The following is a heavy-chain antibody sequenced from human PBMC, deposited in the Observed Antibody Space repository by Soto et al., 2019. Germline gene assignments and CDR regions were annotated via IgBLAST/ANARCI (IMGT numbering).Heavy chain of an antibody. Sequence: GGSLRLSCAASGFTFDDYAMHWVRQAPGKGLEWVSGISWNSGSIGYADSVKGRFTISRDNAKNSLYLQMNSLRAEDTALYYCEKDVDYSAKGTELFHYFDYWGQGTLVTVSS. CDR2: ISWNSGSI. CDR3: EKDVDYSAKGTELFHYFDY. J-gene: IGHJ4*02. CDR1: GFTFDDYA. V-gene: IGHV3-9*01. D-gene: IGHD6-13*01.